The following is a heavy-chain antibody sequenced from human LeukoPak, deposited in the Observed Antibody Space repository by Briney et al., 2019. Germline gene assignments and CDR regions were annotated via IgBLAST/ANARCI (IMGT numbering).Heavy chain of an antibody. CDR1: RFTFSSYW. CDR3: ARDSRGAFDY. J-gene: IGHJ4*02. V-gene: IGHV3-7*01. D-gene: IGHD3-10*01. CDR2: IKQDGSEK. Sequence: GGSLRLSCAASRFTFSSYWMSWVRQAPGKGLEWVANIKQDGSEKYYVDSVKGRFTISRDNAKNSLYLQMNSLRAEDTAVYYCARDSRGAFDYWGQGTLVTVSS.